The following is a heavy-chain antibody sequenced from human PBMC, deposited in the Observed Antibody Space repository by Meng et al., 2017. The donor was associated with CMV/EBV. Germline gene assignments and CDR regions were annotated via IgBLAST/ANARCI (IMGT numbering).Heavy chain of an antibody. CDR1: GYTFTGYY. CDR3: ARVQMVYAGAYCGGDCYPRGDAFDI. CDR2: INPNSGGT. J-gene: IGHJ3*02. D-gene: IGHD2-21*01. Sequence: ASVKVSCKASGYTFTGYYMHWVRQAPGQGLEWMGWINPNSGGTNYAQKFQGRVTMTRDTSISTAYMERSRLRSDDTAVYYCARVQMVYAGAYCGGDCYPRGDAFDIWGQGTMVTVSS. V-gene: IGHV1-2*02.